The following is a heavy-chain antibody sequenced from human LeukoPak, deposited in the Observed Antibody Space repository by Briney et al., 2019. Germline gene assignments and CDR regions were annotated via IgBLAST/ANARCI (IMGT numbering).Heavy chain of an antibody. D-gene: IGHD2-2*01. CDR2: ISSSGSTI. V-gene: IGHV3-48*03. CDR3: ARDYCSSTSCYLYYYYGMDV. CDR1: GFTFSSYE. J-gene: IGHJ6*02. Sequence: HPGGSLRLSCAASGFTFSSYEMNWVRQAPGKGLEWVSYISSSGSTIYYADPVKGRFTISRDNAKNSLYLQMNSLRAEDTAVYYCARDYCSSTSCYLYYYYGMDVWGQGTTVTVSS.